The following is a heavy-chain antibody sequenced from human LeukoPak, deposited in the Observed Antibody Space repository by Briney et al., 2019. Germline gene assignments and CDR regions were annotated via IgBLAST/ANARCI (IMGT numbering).Heavy chain of an antibody. D-gene: IGHD6-13*01. J-gene: IGHJ4*02. CDR2: IYTSGST. Sequence: SETLSLTCTVSGGFISSYYWSWIRQPPGKGLEWIGYIYTSGSTNYNPSLKSRVTISVDTSKNQFSLKLSSVTAADTAVYYCARSRLAAAYDYWGQGTLVTVSS. CDR3: ARSRLAAAYDY. CDR1: GGFISSYY. V-gene: IGHV4-4*09.